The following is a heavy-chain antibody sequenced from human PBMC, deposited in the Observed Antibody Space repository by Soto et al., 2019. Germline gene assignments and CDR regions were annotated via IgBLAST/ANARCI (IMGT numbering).Heavy chain of an antibody. D-gene: IGHD3-22*01. CDR2: ISGSGGTT. CDR1: GFTFSNYA. J-gene: IGHJ4*02. Sequence: GGSLRLSCAASGFTFSNYAMSWVRQAPGKGLEWVSAISGSGGTTYYADSVKGRFTISRDNSKNTLYLQMNSLRAEETALYYCAKDSRGYFRPFDYLGQGTLVTVSS. CDR3: AKDSRGYFRPFDY. V-gene: IGHV3-23*01.